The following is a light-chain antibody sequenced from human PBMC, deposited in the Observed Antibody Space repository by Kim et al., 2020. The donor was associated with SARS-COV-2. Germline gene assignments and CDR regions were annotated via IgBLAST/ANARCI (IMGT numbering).Light chain of an antibody. J-gene: IGLJ3*02. CDR1: SSDVGGYNS. V-gene: IGLV2-14*03. CDR2: DVS. Sequence: QSALTQPASVSGSPGQSITISCTGTSSDVGGYNSVSWYQQYPGKAPKLMIYDVSQRPSGVSDRFSGSKSGNTASLTISGLLAEDEALYYCCSHTTTPTWVFGGGTQLTVL. CDR3: CSHTTTPTWV.